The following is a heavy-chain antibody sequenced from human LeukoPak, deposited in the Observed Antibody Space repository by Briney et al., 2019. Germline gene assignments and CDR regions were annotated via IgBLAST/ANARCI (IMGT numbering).Heavy chain of an antibody. CDR1: GGSISSSNW. V-gene: IGHV4-4*02. D-gene: IGHD5-24*01. CDR3: ARSPPTVEMAAHFDY. CDR2: IYHSGST. Sequence: SGTLSLTCAVSGGSISSSNWWSWVRQPPGKGLEWIGEIYHSGSTNYNPSLKSRVTISVDTSKNQFSLKLSSVTAADTAVYYCARSPPTVEMAAHFDYWGQGTLVTVSS. J-gene: IGHJ4*02.